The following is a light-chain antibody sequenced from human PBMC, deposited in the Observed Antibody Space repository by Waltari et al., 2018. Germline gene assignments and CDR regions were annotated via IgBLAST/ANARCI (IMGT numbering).Light chain of an antibody. J-gene: IGLJ1*01. V-gene: IGLV1-44*01. Sequence: QSVLTQAPSASGTPGQRVTISCSGSSSNIGSNDVNWYQQLPGTAPKLLIYNNDRRPSGVPDRFSGSKSGTSGSLAISGLQSEDEADYYCAAWDDTLNGYVFGTGTKATVL. CDR2: NND. CDR1: SSNIGSND. CDR3: AAWDDTLNGYV.